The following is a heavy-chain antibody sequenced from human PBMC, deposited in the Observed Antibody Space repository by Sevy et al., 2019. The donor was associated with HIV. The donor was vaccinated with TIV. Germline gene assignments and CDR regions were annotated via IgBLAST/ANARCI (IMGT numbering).Heavy chain of an antibody. D-gene: IGHD1-1*01. CDR2: MSYDRSND. V-gene: IGHV3-30-3*01. Sequence: GGSLRLSCAASGFTFSAFSMHWVRQAPGKGLEWVATMSYDRSNDHDADSVKGRFPISRDNTKSSLYLQMNNLRGEDAAVYYCALERLTSNVAEYFQYWGQGTLVTVSS. J-gene: IGHJ1*01. CDR3: ALERLTSNVAEYFQY. CDR1: GFTFSAFS.